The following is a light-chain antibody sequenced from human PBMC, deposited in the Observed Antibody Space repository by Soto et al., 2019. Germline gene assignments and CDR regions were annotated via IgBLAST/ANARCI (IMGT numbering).Light chain of an antibody. CDR1: QSVSSSY. Sequence: EIVLTQSPGTLSLSPGERATLSCRASQSVSSSYLAWYQQKPGQAPRLLIYGTSSRATGIPDRFSGSGSGTDFTLTISRLEPEDFAVYYCQQYGSSPGRFGQGTKVE. J-gene: IGKJ1*01. CDR3: QQYGSSPGR. CDR2: GTS. V-gene: IGKV3-20*01.